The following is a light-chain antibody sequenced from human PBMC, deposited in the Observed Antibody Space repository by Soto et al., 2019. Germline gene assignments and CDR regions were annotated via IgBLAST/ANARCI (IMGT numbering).Light chain of an antibody. Sequence: QSVLTQPRSVSGSPGQSVTISCTGTSSDVGGYNYVSWYQQHPGKAPKLMIYDVSQRPSGVPDRFSGSKSGNTASLTISGLQAEDEADYYCCSYAGSHSLFGGGTKLTVL. J-gene: IGLJ2*01. CDR2: DVS. CDR3: CSYAGSHSL. V-gene: IGLV2-11*01. CDR1: SSDVGGYNY.